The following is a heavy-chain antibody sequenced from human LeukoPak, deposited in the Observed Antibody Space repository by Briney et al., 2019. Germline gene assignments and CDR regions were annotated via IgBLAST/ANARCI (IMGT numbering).Heavy chain of an antibody. J-gene: IGHJ3*02. CDR3: ARGGSGSYDSLTGDDAFDI. CDR2: IYTSGST. V-gene: IGHV4-61*02. CDR1: GGSISSGSYY. D-gene: IGHD1-26*01. Sequence: PSQTLSLTCTVSGGSISSGSYYWSWIRQPAGKGLEWIGRIYTSGSTNYNPSLKSRVTISVDTSKNQFSLKLSSVTAADTAVYYCARGGSGSYDSLTGDDAFDIWGQGTMVTVSS.